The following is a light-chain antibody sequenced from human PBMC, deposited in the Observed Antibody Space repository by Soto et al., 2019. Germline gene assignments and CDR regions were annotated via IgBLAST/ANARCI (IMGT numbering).Light chain of an antibody. CDR1: QGVGRF. CDR3: QQYNNWPPWT. Sequence: EIVLTQSPGTLSLSPGERATLSCRASQGVGRFLAWYQQKPGQTPRLLIYDASTRATGIPARFSGSGSGTEFTLTISSLQSEDFAVYYCQQYNNWPPWTFGQGTKVDIK. CDR2: DAS. V-gene: IGKV3-15*01. J-gene: IGKJ1*01.